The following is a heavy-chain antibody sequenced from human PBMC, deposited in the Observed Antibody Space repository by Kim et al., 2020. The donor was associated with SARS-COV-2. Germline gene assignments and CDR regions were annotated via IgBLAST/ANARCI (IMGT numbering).Heavy chain of an antibody. V-gene: IGHV3-7*03. CDR1: GIIFSNSW. J-gene: IGHJ4*02. CDR3: ASGSGWIFEQ. D-gene: IGHD6-19*01. Sequence: GGSLRLSCVASGIIFSNSWMSWVRQTPGKGLEWVANIKKDGSDKNYVDSVKGRFTISRDNAKNSLYLQMNSLRADDTAVYYCASGSGWIFEQWGQGTLLTVAP. CDR2: IKKDGSDK.